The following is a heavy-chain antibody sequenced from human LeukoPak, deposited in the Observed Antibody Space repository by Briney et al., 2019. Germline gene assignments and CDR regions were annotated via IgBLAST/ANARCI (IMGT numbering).Heavy chain of an antibody. J-gene: IGHJ1*01. Sequence: ASVKVSCKASGYTFTGHYIHWVRQAPGQGLEWMGWIGPNSGATNYAQKFQGRVTMTRETSINTAYMELRSLRSDDTAVYYCARDSPEPAAGILQHWGPGTLVTVSS. CDR1: GYTFTGHY. V-gene: IGHV1-2*02. CDR3: ARDSPEPAAGILQH. D-gene: IGHD6-13*01. CDR2: IGPNSGAT.